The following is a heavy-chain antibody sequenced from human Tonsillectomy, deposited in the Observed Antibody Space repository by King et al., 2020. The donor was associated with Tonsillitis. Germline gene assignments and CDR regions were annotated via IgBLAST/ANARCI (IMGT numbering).Heavy chain of an antibody. D-gene: IGHD3-10*01. J-gene: IGHJ4*02. CDR2: IHPDGGST. V-gene: IGHV1-46*01. CDR3: ARAMIRGQGVFDY. CDR1: GYTFSSHY. Sequence: VQLVESGAEVKKPGASVRVSCTASGYTFSSHYIHWVRQAPGQGLEWVGIIHPDGGSTTYGQKIEDRLTVTRDTSTGTVYMELSNLRSEDTALYYCARAMIRGQGVFDYWGQGPLVTVSS.